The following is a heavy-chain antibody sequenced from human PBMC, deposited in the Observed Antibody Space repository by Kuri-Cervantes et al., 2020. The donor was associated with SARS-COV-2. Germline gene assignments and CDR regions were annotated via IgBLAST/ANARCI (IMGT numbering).Heavy chain of an antibody. CDR2: ISGSGGST. J-gene: IGHJ4*02. V-gene: IGHV3-23*01. CDR3: AKFRYDYYDSRAYYFDY. CDR1: GFTFSSYG. Sequence: GESLKISCAASGFTFSSYGMHWVRQAPGKGLEWVSAISGSGGSTYYADSVKGRFTISRDNSKNTLYLQMNSLRAEDTAVYYCAKFRYDYYDSRAYYFDYWGQGTLVTVSS. D-gene: IGHD3-22*01.